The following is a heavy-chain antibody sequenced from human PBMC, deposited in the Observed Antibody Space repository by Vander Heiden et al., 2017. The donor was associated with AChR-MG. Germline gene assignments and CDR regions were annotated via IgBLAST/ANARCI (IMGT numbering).Heavy chain of an antibody. CDR2: ISGSGGST. J-gene: IGHJ6*03. V-gene: IGHV3-23*01. CDR3: ALQPTGNPEYYYYMDV. CDR1: GFTFSRYA. Sequence: EVQLLESGGRLAQPGGSLRLSCAAPGFTFSRYAMSWVRQAPGKGLEWVSAISGSGGSTYYADSVKGRFTISRDNSKNTLYLQMNSLRAEDTAVYYCALQPTGNPEYYYYMDVWGKGTTVTVSS. D-gene: IGHD2-2*01.